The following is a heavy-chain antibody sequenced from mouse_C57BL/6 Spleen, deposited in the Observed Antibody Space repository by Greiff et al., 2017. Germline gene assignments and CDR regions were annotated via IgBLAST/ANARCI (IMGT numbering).Heavy chain of an antibody. V-gene: IGHV5-17*01. D-gene: IGHD2-10*02. Sequence: EVHLVESGGGLVKPGGSLKLSCAASGFTFSDYGMHWVRQAPEKGLEWVAYISSGSSTIYYADTVKGRFTISRDNAKNTLFLQRTSLRSEDTAMYYCARPGGYGNYDAMDYWGQGTSVTVSS. CDR3: ARPGGYGNYDAMDY. CDR2: ISSGSSTI. J-gene: IGHJ4*01. CDR1: GFTFSDYG.